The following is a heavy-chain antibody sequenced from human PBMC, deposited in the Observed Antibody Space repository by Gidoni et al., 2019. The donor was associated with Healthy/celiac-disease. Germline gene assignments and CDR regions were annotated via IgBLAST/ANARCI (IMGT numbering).Heavy chain of an antibody. CDR1: GGSISSSSYY. CDR2: IYYSWST. J-gene: IGHJ4*02. D-gene: IGHD6-19*01. CDR3: ARHAAVAGTPNDFDY. Sequence: QLQLQASGPGLVKPSETLSLTCTVSGGSISSSSYYWGWIRQPPGKGLEWIGSIYYSWSTYYNPSLKRRVTISVDTSKNQFSLKLSSVTAADTAVYYCARHAAVAGTPNDFDYWGQGTLVTVSS. V-gene: IGHV4-39*01.